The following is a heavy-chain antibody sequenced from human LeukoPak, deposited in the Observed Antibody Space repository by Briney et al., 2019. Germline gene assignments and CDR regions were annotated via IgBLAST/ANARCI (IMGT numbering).Heavy chain of an antibody. J-gene: IGHJ4*02. Sequence: GGSLRLSCVASGFTFSSYGMSWVRQAPGKGLEWVSAISGSGGSTYYADSVKGRFTISRDNSKNTLYLQVHSLRAEDAAVYFCAKAPVTSCRGAYCYPFDSWGQGTLVTVSS. D-gene: IGHD2-21*01. CDR2: ISGSGGST. CDR3: AKAPVTSCRGAYCYPFDS. CDR1: GFTFSSYG. V-gene: IGHV3-23*01.